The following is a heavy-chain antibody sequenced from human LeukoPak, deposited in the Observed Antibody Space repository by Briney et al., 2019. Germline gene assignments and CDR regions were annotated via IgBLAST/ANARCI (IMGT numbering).Heavy chain of an antibody. CDR3: AKGPYYDILTGYYFSDY. CDR1: GFTFSSYA. D-gene: IGHD3-9*01. Sequence: PGGSLRLSCAASGFTFSSYAMSWVRQVPGKGLEWVSAISGSGGSTYYADSVKGRFTISRDNSKNTLYLQMNSLRAEDTAVYYCAKGPYYDILTGYYFSDYWGQGTLVTVSS. CDR2: ISGSGGST. J-gene: IGHJ4*02. V-gene: IGHV3-23*01.